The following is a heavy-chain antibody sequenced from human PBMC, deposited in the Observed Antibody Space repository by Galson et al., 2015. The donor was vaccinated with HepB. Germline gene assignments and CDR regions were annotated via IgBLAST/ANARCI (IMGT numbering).Heavy chain of an antibody. V-gene: IGHV1-69*02. CDR2: IIPILGIA. Sequence: SVKVSCKASGGTFSSYTTSWVRQAPGQGLEWMGRIIPILGIANYAQKFQGRVTITADKSTSTAYMELSSLRSEDTAVYYCARAHSSGKLDYWGQGTLVTVSS. J-gene: IGHJ4*02. CDR3: ARAHSSGKLDY. CDR1: GGTFSSYT. D-gene: IGHD6-19*01.